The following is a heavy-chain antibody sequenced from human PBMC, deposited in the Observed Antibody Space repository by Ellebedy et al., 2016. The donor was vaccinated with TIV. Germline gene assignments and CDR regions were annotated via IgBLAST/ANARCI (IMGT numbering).Heavy chain of an antibody. CDR1: GGSFSGYY. J-gene: IGHJ4*02. CDR3: ARGRPLWFGEPSGERPFDY. CDR2: INHSGST. Sequence: MPSETLSLTCAVYGGSFSGYYWSWIRQPPGKGLEWIGEINHSGSTNYNPSLKSRVTVSVDTSKNQFSLKLSSVTAADTAVYYCARGRPLWFGEPSGERPFDYWGQGTLVTVSS. D-gene: IGHD3-10*01. V-gene: IGHV4-34*01.